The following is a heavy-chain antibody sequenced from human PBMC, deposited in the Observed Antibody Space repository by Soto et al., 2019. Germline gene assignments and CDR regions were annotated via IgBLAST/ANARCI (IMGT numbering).Heavy chain of an antibody. CDR2: IYYSGST. CDR3: ARADSSTTFDY. D-gene: IGHD6-13*01. CDR1: GGSISSGGYY. V-gene: IGHV4-31*03. J-gene: IGHJ4*02. Sequence: SETLSLTCTVSGGSISSGGYYWSWIRQHPGKGLEWVGYIYYSGSTYYNPSLKSRVTISVDTSKNQFSLKLSSVTAADTAVYYCARADSSTTFDYWGQGTLVTVSS.